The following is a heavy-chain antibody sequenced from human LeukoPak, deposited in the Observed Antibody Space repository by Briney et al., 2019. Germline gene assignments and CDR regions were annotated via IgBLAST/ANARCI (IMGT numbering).Heavy chain of an antibody. J-gene: IGHJ6*02. CDR3: ARAPEGMGPYDFLMDV. CDR1: GFTFSSYG. V-gene: IGHV3-30*03. Sequence: PGGSLRLSCAASGFTFSSYGMHWVRQAPGKGLEWVAVISYDGSNKYYADSVKGRFTISRDNSKNTLYLQMNSLRAEDTAVYYCARAPEGMGPYDFLMDVWGQGTTVTVSS. D-gene: IGHD3-3*01. CDR2: ISYDGSNK.